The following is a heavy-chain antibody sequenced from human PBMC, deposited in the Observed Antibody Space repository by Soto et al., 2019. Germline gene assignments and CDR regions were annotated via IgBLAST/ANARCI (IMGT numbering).Heavy chain of an antibody. Sequence: GGSLRLSCAASGFTFSSYAMSWVRQAPGKGLEWVSAISGSGGSTYYADSVKGRFTISRDNSKNTLYLQMNSLRAEDTAVYYCAKGPGDFWRNWWFDPWGQGTLVTVSS. CDR1: GFTFSSYA. J-gene: IGHJ5*02. CDR3: AKGPGDFWRNWWFDP. CDR2: ISGSGGST. D-gene: IGHD3-3*01. V-gene: IGHV3-23*01.